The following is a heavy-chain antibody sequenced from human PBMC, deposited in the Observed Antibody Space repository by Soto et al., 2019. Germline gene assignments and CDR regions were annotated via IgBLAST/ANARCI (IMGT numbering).Heavy chain of an antibody. CDR1: GVSFNNNG. D-gene: IGHD3-10*01. CDR3: ARVLYYGSGSYSPYGVDV. V-gene: IGHV1-69*01. Sequence: QVQLVQSGAEVQKPGSSVKVSCKTSGVSFNNNGIGWVRQAPGHGLEWMGGVSPPFRTSNYARKFQGRISITADASTGTVNMELGSLTSEDTAQYYCARVLYYGSGSYSPYGVDVWGQGTTVTVSS. CDR2: VSPPFRTS. J-gene: IGHJ6*02.